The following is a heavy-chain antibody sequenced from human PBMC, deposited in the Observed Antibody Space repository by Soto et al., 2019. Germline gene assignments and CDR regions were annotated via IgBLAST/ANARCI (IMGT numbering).Heavy chain of an antibody. CDR2: IYYSGST. Sequence: PSETLSLTCTVSGGSISSSSYYWGWIRQPPGKGLEWIGSIYYSGSTYYNPSLKSRVTISVDTSKNQFSLKLSSVTAADTAVYYCARQDTSGYAFDSWGTGTLVPVS. CDR1: GGSISSSSYY. J-gene: IGHJ4*02. D-gene: IGHD3-22*01. V-gene: IGHV4-39*01. CDR3: ARQDTSGYAFDS.